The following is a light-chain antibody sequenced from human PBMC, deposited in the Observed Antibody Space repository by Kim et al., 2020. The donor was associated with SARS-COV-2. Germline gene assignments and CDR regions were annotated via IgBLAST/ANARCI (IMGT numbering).Light chain of an antibody. Sequence: SPGERATLSCRASQSVSSIHLAWYQHKPGQTPRLIIYGISTRATGIPDRFSGSGSGTDFTLTISRLEPEDFAVYYCQQYADSPPMFGQGTKVEIK. CDR3: QQYADSPPM. CDR1: QSVSSIH. CDR2: GIS. V-gene: IGKV3-20*01. J-gene: IGKJ1*01.